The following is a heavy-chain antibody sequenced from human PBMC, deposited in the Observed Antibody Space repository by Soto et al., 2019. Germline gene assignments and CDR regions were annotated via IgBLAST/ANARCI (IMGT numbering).Heavy chain of an antibody. CDR1: GYTFTSYY. V-gene: IGHV1-46*01. CDR3: ARGVCPEYYDLECSRRKIACIIDY. CDR2: INPSGGST. D-gene: IGHD3-3*01. Sequence: GASVKVSCKASGYTFTSYYMHWVRQAPGQGLEWMGIINPSGGSTSYAQKFQGRVTMTRDTSTSTVYMELSSLRSEDTAVYYCARGVCPEYYDLECSRRKIACIIDYWGQGTLVTVSS. J-gene: IGHJ4*02.